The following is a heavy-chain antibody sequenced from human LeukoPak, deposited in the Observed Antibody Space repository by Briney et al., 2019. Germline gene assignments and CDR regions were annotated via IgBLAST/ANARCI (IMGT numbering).Heavy chain of an antibody. J-gene: IGHJ4*02. CDR3: ARHPVYFYEGPFDY. CDR1: GGSVTNFY. V-gene: IGHV4-59*08. CDR2: IYSSGAT. Sequence: SETLSLTCTVSGGSVTNFYWSWIRQPPGKRLEYIGYIYSSGATNYNPSLKSRVTISIDTSENQFSLKLSSVTAADTAAYYCARHPVYFYEGPFDYWGQGSLVTVSS. D-gene: IGHD3-22*01.